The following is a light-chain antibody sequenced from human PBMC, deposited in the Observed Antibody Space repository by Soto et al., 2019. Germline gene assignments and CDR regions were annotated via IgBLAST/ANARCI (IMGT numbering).Light chain of an antibody. V-gene: IGKV1-39*01. CDR3: QQYNIWPPIT. Sequence: DIQMTQSPSSLSASVGDRVTITCRASQSISTYLNWYQQKPGNAPKVLIFAASSLLSGVPSRFSGSGSGTDFTLTITSLQSEDIALYYCQQYNIWPPITFGQGTRLEIK. CDR1: QSISTY. CDR2: AAS. J-gene: IGKJ5*01.